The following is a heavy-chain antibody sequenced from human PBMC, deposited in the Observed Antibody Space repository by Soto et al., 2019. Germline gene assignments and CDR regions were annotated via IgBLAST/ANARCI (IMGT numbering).Heavy chain of an antibody. CDR3: ERVLRHGIFGDNWFDP. Sequence: QVQLVQSGAEVKKPGASVKVSCKASGYTFTSYGISWVRQAPGQGLEWMGWISAYNGNTNYAQKLQGRVTMTTDTSTSTAYMDLMRLRSDDTAVYYCERVLRHGIFGDNWFDPWGQGTLVTVSS. J-gene: IGHJ5*02. D-gene: IGHD3-3*01. CDR1: GYTFTSYG. CDR2: ISAYNGNT. V-gene: IGHV1-18*01.